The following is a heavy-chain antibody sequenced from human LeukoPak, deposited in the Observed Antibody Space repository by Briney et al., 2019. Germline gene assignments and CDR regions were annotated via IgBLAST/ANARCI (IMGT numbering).Heavy chain of an antibody. D-gene: IGHD3-9*01. CDR3: ARLLGGYFAGDAFDV. V-gene: IGHV4-39*02. CDR2: TYYTGST. J-gene: IGHJ3*01. Sequence: SETLSLTCTVSGGXVSSRPHFWAWIRQTPGKGLEWIGTTYYTGSTNYNPSLKSRVTISVDVSTDTFSLNLGSVTAADTAVYYCARLLGGYFAGDAFDVWGQGTMVTVSS. CDR1: GGXVSSRPHF.